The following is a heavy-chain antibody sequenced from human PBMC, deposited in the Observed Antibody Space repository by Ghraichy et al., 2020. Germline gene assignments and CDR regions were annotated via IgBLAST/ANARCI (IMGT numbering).Heavy chain of an antibody. Sequence: GGSLRLSCVASGLAFSSHGMHWVRQAPGKGLEWVAVVGDSGITKVYADSVKGRFTISRDNSDNTLYLQLNSLRAEDTAMYYCAKEGRWGNWYFDVWGRGTLVTVSS. V-gene: IGHV3-30*18. CDR1: GLAFSSHG. J-gene: IGHJ2*01. D-gene: IGHD7-27*01. CDR3: AKEGRWGNWYFDV. CDR2: VGDSGITK.